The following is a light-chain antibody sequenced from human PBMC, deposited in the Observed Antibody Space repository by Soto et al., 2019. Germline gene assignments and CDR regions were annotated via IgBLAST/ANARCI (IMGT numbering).Light chain of an antibody. CDR2: EVN. V-gene: IGLV2-23*02. Sequence: QSALTQPASVSGSPGQSITISCVGVSTDVDSYNLVSWYQQFPGKAPKLIVYEVNKRPSGASDRFSGYNSGDTASLTISGLQAEDEAFYYCADAPCRNHVVFCGGTQLTVL. CDR3: ADAPCRNHVV. J-gene: IGLJ2*01. CDR1: STDVDSYNL.